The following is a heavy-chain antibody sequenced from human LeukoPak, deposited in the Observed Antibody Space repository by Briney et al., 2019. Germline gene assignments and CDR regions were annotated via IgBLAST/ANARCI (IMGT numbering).Heavy chain of an antibody. CDR3: ATESRGLYYFDY. V-gene: IGHV1-24*01. Sequence: ASVKVSCKVSGYTLTELSMHWVRQAPGKGLEWMGGFDPEDGETIYAQKFQGRVTMTEDTSTDTAYMELSSLRSEDTAVYYCATESRGLYYFDYWGQGTLATVSS. CDR2: FDPEDGET. D-gene: IGHD2-2*01. J-gene: IGHJ4*02. CDR1: GYTLTELS.